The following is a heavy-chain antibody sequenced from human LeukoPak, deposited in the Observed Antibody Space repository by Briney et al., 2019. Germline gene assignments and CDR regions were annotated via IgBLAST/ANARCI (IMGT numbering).Heavy chain of an antibody. CDR2: VSYDGSNK. D-gene: IGHD3-9*01. CDR1: GFTFSSYG. J-gene: IGHJ4*02. Sequence: GGSLRLSCASSGFTFSSYGMHWVRQAPGKGLEWVAVVSYDGSNKYYADSVKGRFTISRDNSKNTLYLQMNSLRADDTAVYYCAKGLRYSDNWGQGTLVTVSS. CDR3: AKGLRYSDN. V-gene: IGHV3-30*18.